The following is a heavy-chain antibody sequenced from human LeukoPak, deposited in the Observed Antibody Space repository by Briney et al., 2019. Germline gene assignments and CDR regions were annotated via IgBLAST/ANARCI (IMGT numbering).Heavy chain of an antibody. Sequence: PGGSLRLPCAASGFTFSSYAMHWVRQAPGKGPEWVAVISYDGSNKYYADSVKGRFTISRDNSKKTLYMQMNSLRAEDTAVYYCTKHRGGWIDAFDIWGQGTMVTVSS. CDR1: GFTFSSYA. V-gene: IGHV3-30-3*02. D-gene: IGHD5-12*01. CDR2: ISYDGSNK. CDR3: TKHRGGWIDAFDI. J-gene: IGHJ3*02.